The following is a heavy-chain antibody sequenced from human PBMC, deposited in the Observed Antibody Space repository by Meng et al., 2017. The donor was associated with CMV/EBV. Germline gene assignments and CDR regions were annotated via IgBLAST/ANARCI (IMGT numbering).Heavy chain of an antibody. CDR1: TNYD. J-gene: IGHJ5*02. CDR3: ARGPANYGSGSYSPYNWFDP. Sequence: TNYDINWVRQATGQGLEWMGWMNPNSGNTGYAQKFQGRVTMTRNTSISTAYMELSSLRSEDTAVYYCARGPANYGSGSYSPYNWFDPWGQGTLVTVSS. V-gene: IGHV1-8*01. CDR2: MNPNSGNT. D-gene: IGHD3-10*01.